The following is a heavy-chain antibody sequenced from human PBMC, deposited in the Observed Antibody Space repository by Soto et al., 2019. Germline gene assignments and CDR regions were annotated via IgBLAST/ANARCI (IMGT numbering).Heavy chain of an antibody. CDR2: INAGNWNT. D-gene: IGHD3-22*01. CDR3: ARRDDYYDSSGSYGWFDP. Sequence: GASVKVSPKASWEPFFKLSMHLVRHGPRQRVGWMGWINAGNWNTKYSQNFQGRVTITRDTSASTAYMELSSLRSEDTAVYYCARRDDYYDSSGSYGWFDPWGQGTLVTVSS. CDR1: WEPFFKLS. J-gene: IGHJ5*02. V-gene: IGHV1-3*01.